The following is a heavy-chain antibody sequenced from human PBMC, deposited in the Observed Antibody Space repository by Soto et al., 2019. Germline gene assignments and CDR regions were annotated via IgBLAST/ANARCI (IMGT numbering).Heavy chain of an antibody. CDR1: GITFSDFY. J-gene: IGHJ4*02. CDR2: ININSGNT. Sequence: QVQLVESGGGLVKPGGSLRLSCAVSGITFSDFYMSWIRQAPGKGLEWISYININSGNTNYADSVKGRFTVSRDNAKNSLYLQMNSLRPEDTAVYYCARGTALIDYWGQGTLVTVSS. CDR3: ARGTALIDY. V-gene: IGHV3-11*06.